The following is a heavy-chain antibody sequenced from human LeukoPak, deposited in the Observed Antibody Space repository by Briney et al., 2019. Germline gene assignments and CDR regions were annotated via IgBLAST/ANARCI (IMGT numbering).Heavy chain of an antibody. D-gene: IGHD3-10*01. CDR2: INPNSGGT. Sequence: ASVKVSCKASGYTFTGYYMHWVRQAPGQGLEWMGWINPNSGGTNYAQKFQGRVTMTRDTSISTAYMELSRLRSDDTAVYYCARSTRSHYYSSGSYNYGMDVWGQGTTVTVSS. J-gene: IGHJ6*02. CDR1: GYTFTGYY. V-gene: IGHV1-2*02. CDR3: ARSTRSHYYSSGSYNYGMDV.